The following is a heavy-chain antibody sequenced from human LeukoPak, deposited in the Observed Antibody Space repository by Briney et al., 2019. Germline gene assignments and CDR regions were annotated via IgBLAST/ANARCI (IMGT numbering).Heavy chain of an antibody. J-gene: IGHJ4*02. CDR1: GGSFSGYY. Sequence: SETLSLTCAVYGGSFSGYYWSWIRQPPGKGLEWIGEINHSGSTNYNPSLKSRVTISVDTSKNQFSLKLSSVTAADTAVYYCAREAGPSRYWGQGTLVTVSS. V-gene: IGHV4-34*01. CDR3: AREAGPSRY. CDR2: INHSGST.